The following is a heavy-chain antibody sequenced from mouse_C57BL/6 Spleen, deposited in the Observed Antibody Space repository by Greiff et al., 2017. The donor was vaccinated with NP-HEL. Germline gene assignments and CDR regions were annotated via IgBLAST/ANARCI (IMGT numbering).Heavy chain of an antibody. CDR2: ISSGGDYI. J-gene: IGHJ4*01. V-gene: IGHV5-9-1*02. CDR1: GFTFSSYA. D-gene: IGHD2-3*01. Sequence: EVKLVESGEGLVKPGGSLKLSCAASGFTFSSYAMSWVRQTPEKRLEWVAYISSGGDYIYYADTVKGRFTISRDNARNTLYLQMSSLKSEDTAMYYCTEDGYYGAMDYWGQGTSVTVSS. CDR3: TEDGYYGAMDY.